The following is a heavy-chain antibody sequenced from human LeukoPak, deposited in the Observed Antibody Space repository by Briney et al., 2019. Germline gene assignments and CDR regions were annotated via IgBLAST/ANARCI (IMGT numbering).Heavy chain of an antibody. CDR3: ARVDDSSGWYDSKYGNCWFDP. V-gene: IGHV4-59*01. CDR2: IYYSGST. D-gene: IGHD6-19*01. J-gene: IGHJ5*02. Sequence: SETLSLTCAVSGDSISSDYWSWIRQPPGKGLEWIGYIYYSGSTNYNPSLKSRVTISVDTSKNQFSLKLSSVTAADTAVYYCARVDDSSGWYDSKYGNCWFDPWGQGTLVTVSS. CDR1: GDSISSDY.